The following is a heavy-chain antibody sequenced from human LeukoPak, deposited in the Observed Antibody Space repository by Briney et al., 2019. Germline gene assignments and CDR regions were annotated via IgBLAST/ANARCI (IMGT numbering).Heavy chain of an antibody. Sequence: SVKVSCKASGYTFTGYYMHWVRQAPGQGLEWMGWINPNSGGTNYAQRFQGRVTMTRDTSISTAYMELSRLRSDDTAVHYCARTTSSSWTVFDYWGQGTLVTVSS. CDR3: ARTTSSSWTVFDY. D-gene: IGHD6-13*01. CDR1: GYTFTGYY. J-gene: IGHJ4*02. CDR2: INPNSGGT. V-gene: IGHV1-2*02.